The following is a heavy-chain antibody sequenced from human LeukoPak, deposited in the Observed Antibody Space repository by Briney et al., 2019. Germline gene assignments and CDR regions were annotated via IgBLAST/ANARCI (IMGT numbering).Heavy chain of an antibody. CDR3: AKDGGLWVSAHWGDS. CDR2: ITTGDGNT. J-gene: IGHJ4*02. D-gene: IGHD7-27*01. CDR1: GFTFSSYT. Sequence: GGSLRLPCTASGFTFSSYTMTWVRQAPGKGLKWVSTITTGDGNTYYADSVKGRFTVSRDDSKNTLYLQVNSLRAEDTAVYYCAKDGGLWVSAHWGDSWGRGTLVTVSS. V-gene: IGHV3-23*01.